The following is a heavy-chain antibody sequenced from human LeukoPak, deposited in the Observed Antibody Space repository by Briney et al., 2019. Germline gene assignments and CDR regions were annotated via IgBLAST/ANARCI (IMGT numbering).Heavy chain of an antibody. Sequence: GASLKISCKGSGYSFTTYWIGWVRQMPGKGLEWMGIIYPGDSGTRYSPSFQGQVTISADKSISTAYLQWSSLKASDTAMYYCARWEQLYYFDYWGQGTLVTVSS. CDR2: IYPGDSGT. D-gene: IGHD6-6*01. CDR1: GYSFTTYW. J-gene: IGHJ4*02. CDR3: ARWEQLYYFDY. V-gene: IGHV5-51*01.